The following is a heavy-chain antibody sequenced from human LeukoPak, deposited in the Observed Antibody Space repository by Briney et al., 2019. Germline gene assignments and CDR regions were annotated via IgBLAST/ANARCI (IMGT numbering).Heavy chain of an antibody. D-gene: IGHD2-2*01. Sequence: ASVKVSCKASGYTFTSYGISWVRQAPGQGLEWMGWISAYNGNTNYAQKLQGRVTMTRDTSTSTVYMELSSLRSEDTAVYYCARDRGVAYCSSTSCYVSDIWGQGTMVTVSS. CDR3: ARDRGVAYCSSTSCYVSDI. CDR1: GYTFTSYG. V-gene: IGHV1-18*01. J-gene: IGHJ3*02. CDR2: ISAYNGNT.